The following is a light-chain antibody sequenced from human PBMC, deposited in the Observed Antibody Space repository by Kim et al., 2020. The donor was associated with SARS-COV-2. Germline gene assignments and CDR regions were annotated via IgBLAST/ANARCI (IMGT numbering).Light chain of an antibody. CDR3: QQYDSYSA. CDR2: DAS. CDR1: QSINSW. J-gene: IGKJ1*01. V-gene: IGKV1-5*01. Sequence: DIQMTQSPSTLSASVGDRVTITCRVSQSINSWLAWYQQKPGKAPKLLISDASNLESGVPSRFSGSRSGTVFTHTISSLQPDDFATYYCQQYDSYSAFGQGTKVDI.